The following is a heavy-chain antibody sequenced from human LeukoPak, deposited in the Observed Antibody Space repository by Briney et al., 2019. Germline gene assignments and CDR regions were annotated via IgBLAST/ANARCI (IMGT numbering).Heavy chain of an antibody. V-gene: IGHV3-11*01. J-gene: IGHJ6*03. CDR2: ISSSGSTI. CDR3: ARRDYYYYMDV. Sequence: GGSLRLSCAASGFTFSDYYMSWIRQAPGKGLEGVSYISSSGSTIYYADSVKGRFTISRDNAKNSLYLQMNSLRAEDTAVYYCARRDYYYYMDVWGKGTTVTISS. CDR1: GFTFSDYY.